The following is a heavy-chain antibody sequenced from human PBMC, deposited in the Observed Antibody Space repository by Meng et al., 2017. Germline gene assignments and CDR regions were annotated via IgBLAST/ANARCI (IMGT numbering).Heavy chain of an antibody. V-gene: IGHV4-38-2*02. D-gene: IGHD3-22*01. CDR3: ARGPPDYYDSSGYYSTRHKNTHDY. CDR1: GYSISSGYY. J-gene: IGHJ4*02. CDR2: IYHSGST. Sequence: SETLSLTCTVSGYSISSGYYWGWSRQPPGKGREGIGSIYHSGSTYYNPSLKSRVTISVDTSKNQFSMKLSSVTAADTAVYYCARGPPDYYDSSGYYSTRHKNTHDYWGQGTLVTVSS.